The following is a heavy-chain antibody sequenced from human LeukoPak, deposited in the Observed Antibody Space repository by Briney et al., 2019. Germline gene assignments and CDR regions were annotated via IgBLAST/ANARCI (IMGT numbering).Heavy chain of an antibody. CDR3: AKDTSRGYIYFYYFDV. V-gene: IGHV3-43*01. CDR2: ISRYGGST. D-gene: IGHD5-12*01. Sequence: GGSLRLSCAASGFTFDDYTMHWVRQAPGKGLEWVSFISRYGGSTYYGDSVKGRFTISRDNSKNSLYLQMNSLRTEDTALYYCAKDTSRGYIYFYYFDVWGKGTTVTVSS. J-gene: IGHJ6*03. CDR1: GFTFDDYT.